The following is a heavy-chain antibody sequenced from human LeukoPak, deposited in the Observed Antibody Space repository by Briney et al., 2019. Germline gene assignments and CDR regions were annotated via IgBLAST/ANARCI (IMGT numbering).Heavy chain of an antibody. CDR3: ARDQYDSVWGSYRPYFDY. D-gene: IGHD3-16*02. CDR2: ISPYTGNT. CDR1: GYTFTSYG. J-gene: IGHJ4*02. V-gene: IGHV1-18*04. Sequence: GASVKVSCKASGYTFTSYGISWVRQAPGQGLEWMGSISPYTGNTKYAERLQDRVIMTTYTSTRTAYMELRSLRSDDTAVFYCARDQYDSVWGSYRPYFDYWGQGTLVTVSS.